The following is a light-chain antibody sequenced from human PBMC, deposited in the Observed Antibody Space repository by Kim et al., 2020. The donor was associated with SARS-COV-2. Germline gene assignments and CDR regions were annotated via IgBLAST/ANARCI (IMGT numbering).Light chain of an antibody. CDR1: KLGDKY. J-gene: IGLJ2*01. V-gene: IGLV3-1*01. Sequence: PGQTASITCSGDKLGDKYACWYQQKPGQSPVLVIYQDSKRPSGIPERFSGSNSGNTATLTISGTQAMDEADYYCQAWDSSTPYVVFGGGTQLTVL. CDR3: QAWDSSTPYVV. CDR2: QDS.